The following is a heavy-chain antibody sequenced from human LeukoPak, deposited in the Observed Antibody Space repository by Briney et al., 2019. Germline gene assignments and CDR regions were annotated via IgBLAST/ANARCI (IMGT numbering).Heavy chain of an antibody. CDR3: VKDFGRVRGTPDS. Sequence: PGGSLRLSCSASGFVISIYTMNWVRQTPGKGPEYVSTISGSGNGFSIYYADSVKGRFTISRDDSKSILYLQMNGLRSEDTAVYYCVKDFGRVRGTPDSRGQGTLVTVSS. V-gene: IGHV3-64D*06. J-gene: IGHJ4*02. D-gene: IGHD3-16*01. CDR1: GFVISIYT. CDR2: ISGSGNGFSI.